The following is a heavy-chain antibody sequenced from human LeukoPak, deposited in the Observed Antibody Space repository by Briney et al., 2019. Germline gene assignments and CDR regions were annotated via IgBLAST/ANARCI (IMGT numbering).Heavy chain of an antibody. CDR3: ARAGSTDHYMDV. J-gene: IGHJ6*03. Sequence: PGGTLRLSCAASGFTFSSYSMNWVRQAPGKGLEWVSSISSSSSYIYYADSVKGRFTISRDNAKNSLYLQMNSLRAEDTAVYYCARAGSTDHYMDVWGKGTTVTVSS. CDR2: ISSSSSYI. CDR1: GFTFSSYS. V-gene: IGHV3-21*01. D-gene: IGHD6-13*01.